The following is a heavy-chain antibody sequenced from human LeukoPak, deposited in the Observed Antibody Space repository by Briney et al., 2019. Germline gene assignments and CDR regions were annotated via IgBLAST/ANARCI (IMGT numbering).Heavy chain of an antibody. CDR2: INPSGGST. J-gene: IGHJ4*02. D-gene: IGHD3-3*01. V-gene: IGHV1-46*01. Sequence: ASVTVSCKASGYTFTSYYIHWVRQAPGQGLGWMGIINPSGGSTSYAQKFQGRVTMTRDTSTSTVYMELSSLRSEDTAVYYCARELRSGYYRWIDYWGQGTLVTVSS. CDR3: ARELRSGYYRWIDY. CDR1: GYTFTSYY.